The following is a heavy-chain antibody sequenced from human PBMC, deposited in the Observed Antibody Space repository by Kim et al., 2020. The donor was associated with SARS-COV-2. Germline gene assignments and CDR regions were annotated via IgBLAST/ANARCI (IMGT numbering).Heavy chain of an antibody. D-gene: IGHD3-16*01. CDR2: INPDGSEK. CDR1: GITFSTKW. Sequence: GGSLRLSCAASGITFSTKWMSWVRQAPGKGLEWVARINPDGSEKYYGDSVKGRFTISRDNAQNSLYVQMNSLRAEDTAVYYCAKYQYYYAMDVWGQGTTV. V-gene: IGHV3-7*03. CDR3: AKYQYYYAMDV. J-gene: IGHJ6*02.